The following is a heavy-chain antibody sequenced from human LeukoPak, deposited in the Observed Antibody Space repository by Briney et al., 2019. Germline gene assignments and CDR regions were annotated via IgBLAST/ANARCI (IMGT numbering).Heavy chain of an antibody. Sequence: ASETLSLTCTASGGSISSYYWSWIRQPPGKGLEWIGYIYYSGSTNYNPSLKSRVTISVDTSKNQFSLKLSSVTAADTAVYYCARRDSSSYRGAFDIWGQGTMVTVSS. V-gene: IGHV4-59*08. CDR1: GGSISSYY. D-gene: IGHD6-6*01. CDR3: ARRDSSSYRGAFDI. J-gene: IGHJ3*02. CDR2: IYYSGST.